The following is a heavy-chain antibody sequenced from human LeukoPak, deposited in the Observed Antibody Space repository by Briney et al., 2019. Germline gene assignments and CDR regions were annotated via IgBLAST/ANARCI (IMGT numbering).Heavy chain of an antibody. V-gene: IGHV3-33*01. D-gene: IGHD6-19*01. J-gene: IGHJ4*02. CDR3: ARVRTGYSSGWYSAFDY. CDR1: GFTFSSYG. CDR2: IWYDGSNK. Sequence: PGGSLRLSCAASGFTFSSYGMHWVRQAPGKGLEGVAGIWYDGSNKYFADSVKGRFTISRDNSKNTLYLQMNSLRAEDTAVYYCARVRTGYSSGWYSAFDYWGQGTLVTVSS.